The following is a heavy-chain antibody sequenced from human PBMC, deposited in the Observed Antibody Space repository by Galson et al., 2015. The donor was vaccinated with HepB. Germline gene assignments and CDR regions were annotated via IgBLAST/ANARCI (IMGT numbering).Heavy chain of an antibody. Sequence: LRLSCAASGFRLSSYSMNWIRQPPGKGLEWIGSIYYSGSTYYNPSLKSRVTISLATSKNQFSLKLSSVTAADTAVYYCARQRDDCSGGSCYWSYFYYGMDVWGQGTTVTVSS. CDR3: ARQRDDCSGGSCYWSYFYYGMDV. CDR2: IYYSGST. CDR1: GFRLSSYS. D-gene: IGHD2-15*01. V-gene: IGHV4-39*01. J-gene: IGHJ6*02.